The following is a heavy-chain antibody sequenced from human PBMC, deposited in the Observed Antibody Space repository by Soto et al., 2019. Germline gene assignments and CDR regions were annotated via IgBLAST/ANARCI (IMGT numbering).Heavy chain of an antibody. CDR2: ISGSGGST. CDR3: AKDRGGLGYCTNGVCFFDY. J-gene: IGHJ4*02. Sequence: PGGSLRLSCAASGFTFSSYAMSWVRQAPGKGLEWVSAISGSGGSTYYADSVKGRFTISRDNSKNTLYLQMNSLRAEDTAVYYCAKDRGGLGYCTNGVCFFDYWGQGTLVTVSS. V-gene: IGHV3-23*01. CDR1: GFTFSSYA. D-gene: IGHD2-8*01.